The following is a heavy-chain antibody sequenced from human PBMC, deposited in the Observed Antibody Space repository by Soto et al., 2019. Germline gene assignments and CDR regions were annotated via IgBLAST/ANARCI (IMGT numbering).Heavy chain of an antibody. CDR3: TRVRSSSWGLDASDI. CDR1: GFTFSDHY. V-gene: IGHV3-72*01. D-gene: IGHD6-13*01. Sequence: EVQLVESGGGLVQPGGSLRLSCAASGFTFSDHYMDWFRQAPGKGLEWVGRTRNKVNRYTTEYAASVNDRFTVSRDDSKNSLYLQMNSLKTEDTAVYYCTRVRSSSWGLDASDIWGQGTMVTVSS. CDR2: TRNKVNRYTT. J-gene: IGHJ3*02.